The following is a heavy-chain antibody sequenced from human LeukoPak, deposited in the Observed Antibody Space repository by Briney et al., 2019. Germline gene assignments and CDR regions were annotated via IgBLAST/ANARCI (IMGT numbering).Heavy chain of an antibody. CDR2: IYAGGTT. J-gene: IGHJ4*02. CDR1: GFTVSNSF. D-gene: IGHD6-19*01. V-gene: IGHV3-53*04. CDR3: ARESSVSGWYIY. Sequence: PGGSLRLSCAASGFTVSNSFMGWVRQAPGTGLEWVSGIYAGGTTYYADSVQGRFTISRHNSENTLYLQMNSLRPEATAVYYCARESSVSGWYIYWGQGTLVTVSS.